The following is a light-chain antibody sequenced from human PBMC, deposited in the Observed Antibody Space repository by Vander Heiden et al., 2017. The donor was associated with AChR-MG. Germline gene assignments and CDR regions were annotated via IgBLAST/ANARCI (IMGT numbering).Light chain of an antibody. Sequence: QSVLTQPPSASGTPGQRATISCSGSSSNIGSNTVNWYQQRPGTAPNLLIYSNNQRPSGVPDRFSGSKSGTSASLAISGLQSEDEADYYCAAWDDSLNGWVFGGGTKLTVL. J-gene: IGLJ3*02. CDR3: AAWDDSLNGWV. V-gene: IGLV1-44*01. CDR2: SNN. CDR1: SSNIGSNT.